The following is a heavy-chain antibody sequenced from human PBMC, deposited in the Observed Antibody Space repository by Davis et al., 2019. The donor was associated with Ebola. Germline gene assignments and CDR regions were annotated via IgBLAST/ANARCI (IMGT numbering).Heavy chain of an antibody. Sequence: ASVKVSCKTSGYTFTSYGISWLRQAPGQGREGMGWISAYNGQIKYAQKFEGRVTMTTDTSTNTGYMELRSLKSDDTAMYYCAKDSSSWAYYDSAGYPFDHWGQGTLVTVSS. CDR2: ISAYNGQI. J-gene: IGHJ4*02. CDR3: AKDSSSWAYYDSAGYPFDH. V-gene: IGHV1-18*01. D-gene: IGHD6-13*01. CDR1: GYTFTSYG.